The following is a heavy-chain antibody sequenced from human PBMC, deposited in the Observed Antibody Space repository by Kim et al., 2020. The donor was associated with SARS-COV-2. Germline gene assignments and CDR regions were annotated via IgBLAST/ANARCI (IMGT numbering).Heavy chain of an antibody. CDR3: ARHFEDGRSSRCSHGAFGY. J-gene: IGHJ4*02. D-gene: IGHD2-15*01. V-gene: IGHV4-34*01. CDR1: GGSFSNDY. Sequence: SETLSLTCAVYGGSFSNDYWSWMRQPPWKGLEWIGEIYHSGNTKYNPSLKSRVTISVDTSKNQVSLKITFVTSADTAVYYCARHFEDGRSSRCSHGAFGYWGQGTLVTASS. CDR2: IYHSGNT.